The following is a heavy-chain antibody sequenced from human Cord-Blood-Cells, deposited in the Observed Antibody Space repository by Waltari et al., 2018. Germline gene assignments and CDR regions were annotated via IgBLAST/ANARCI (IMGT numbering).Heavy chain of an antibody. CDR2: IYYSGST. D-gene: IGHD2-2*01. V-gene: IGHV4-39*01. CDR3: ARGACSSTSCYPSDAFDI. CDR1: GGSISSSSYY. Sequence: LTCTVSGGSISSSSYYWGWIRPPPGKGLEWIGIIYYSGSTYYNPSLKSRVNISVDTSKNQFALKLSSVTAADTAVYYCARGACSSTSCYPSDAFDIWGQGTMVTVSS. J-gene: IGHJ3*02.